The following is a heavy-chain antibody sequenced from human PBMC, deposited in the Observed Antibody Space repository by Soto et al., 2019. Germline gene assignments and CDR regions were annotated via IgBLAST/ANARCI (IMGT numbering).Heavy chain of an antibody. V-gene: IGHV3-30-3*01. CDR3: ARDIVEMATTN. J-gene: IGHJ4*01. Sequence: EGSLRLSCTASGFTFSKYAMHWVRQAPGKGLEWVTFISSDGGKKYYADSVKGRFTISRDNSKNTLFLQMNSLRPEDTAFYYCARDIVEMATTNWGQGTLVTSPQ. CDR1: GFTFSKYA. D-gene: IGHD3-16*02. CDR2: ISSDGGKK.